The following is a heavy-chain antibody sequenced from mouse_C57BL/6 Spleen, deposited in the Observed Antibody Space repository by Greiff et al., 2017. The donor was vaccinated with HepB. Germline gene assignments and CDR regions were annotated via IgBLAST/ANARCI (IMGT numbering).Heavy chain of an antibody. V-gene: IGHV1-15*01. CDR1: GYTFTDYE. D-gene: IGHD1-1*01. CDR2: IDPETGGT. Sequence: QVQLKQSGAELVRPGASVTLSCKASGYTFTDYEMHWVKQTPVHGLEWIGAIDPETGGTAYNQKFKGKAILTADKSSSTAYMELRSLTSEDSAVYYCTRDYGSAMDYWGQGTSVTVSS. CDR3: TRDYGSAMDY. J-gene: IGHJ4*01.